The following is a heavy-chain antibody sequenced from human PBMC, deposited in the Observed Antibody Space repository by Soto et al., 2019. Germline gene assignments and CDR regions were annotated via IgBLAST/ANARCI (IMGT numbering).Heavy chain of an antibody. J-gene: IGHJ4*02. CDR3: AKDIASSGWYSLDY. D-gene: IGHD6-19*01. Sequence: EMQLVESGGVVVQPGGSLRLSCAASGFTFGDYTMHWVRQAPGKGLEWVSLISWDGGSTYYADSVKGRFTISRDNSKNSLYLQMNSLRTEDTAFYYCAKDIASSGWYSLDYWGQGTLVTVSS. CDR2: ISWDGGST. CDR1: GFTFGDYT. V-gene: IGHV3-43*01.